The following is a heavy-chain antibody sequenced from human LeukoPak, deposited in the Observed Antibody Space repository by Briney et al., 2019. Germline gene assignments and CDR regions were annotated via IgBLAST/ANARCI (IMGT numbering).Heavy chain of an antibody. CDR2: IKQGGSEK. CDR3: VREGYYDSSGYLGVFDY. Sequence: GGSLRLSCAASGFTFSSYGMSWVRQAPGKGLEWVANIKQGGSEKNYVDSVKGRFTISRDNAKNSVYLQMKSLRAEDTAVYYCVREGYYDSSGYLGVFDYWGQGTLVTVSS. CDR1: GFTFSSYG. J-gene: IGHJ4*02. D-gene: IGHD3-22*01. V-gene: IGHV3-7*01.